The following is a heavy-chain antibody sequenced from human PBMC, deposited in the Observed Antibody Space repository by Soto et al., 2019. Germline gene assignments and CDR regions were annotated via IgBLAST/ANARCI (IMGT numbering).Heavy chain of an antibody. CDR3: ARALYYYDSSGYRAWYFDL. Sequence: TSETLSLTCTVSGGSISSSSYYWGWIRQPPGKGLEWIGSIYYSGSTYYNPSLKSRVTISVDTSKNQFSLKLSSVTAADTAVYYCARALYYYDSSGYRAWYFDLWGRGTLVTVS. CDR1: GGSISSSSYY. J-gene: IGHJ2*01. V-gene: IGHV4-39*01. D-gene: IGHD3-22*01. CDR2: IYYSGST.